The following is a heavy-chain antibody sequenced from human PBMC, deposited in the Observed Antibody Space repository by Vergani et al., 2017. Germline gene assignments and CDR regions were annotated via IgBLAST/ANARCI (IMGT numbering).Heavy chain of an antibody. J-gene: IGHJ5*02. CDR2: IYYSGST. CDR3: ARDPSDGGNPNWFDP. CDR1: GGSISRYY. D-gene: IGHD4-23*01. V-gene: IGHV4-59*01. Sequence: QVKLQKSAPGLVKPSETLSPTCTVPGGSISRYYWSWIRQPPVKGLEWIGYIYYSGSTNYNPTLKSRVTISVDTSENPFSLRLSSVTAADTAVYYCARDPSDGGNPNWFDPWGQGTLVTVSS.